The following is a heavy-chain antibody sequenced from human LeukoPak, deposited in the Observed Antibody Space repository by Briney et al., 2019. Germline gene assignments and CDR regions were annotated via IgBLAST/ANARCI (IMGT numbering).Heavy chain of an antibody. CDR1: GGSISSYY. CDR2: IYNSGIT. J-gene: IGHJ6*03. Sequence: SETLSLTCTVSGGSISSYYWSWIRQPAGRGLEWIGRIYNSGITNYNPSLKSRVTISVDTSKNQFSLKLSSVTAADTAVYYCASIAAAGRHYYYMDVWGKGTTVTISS. D-gene: IGHD6-13*01. CDR3: ASIAAAGRHYYYMDV. V-gene: IGHV4-4*07.